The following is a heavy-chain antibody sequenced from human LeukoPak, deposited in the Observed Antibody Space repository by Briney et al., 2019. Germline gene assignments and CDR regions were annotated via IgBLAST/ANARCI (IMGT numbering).Heavy chain of an antibody. CDR2: IYYSGST. CDR1: GGSISSYY. CDR3: ARTPYFYDSSGYSH. V-gene: IGHV4-59*12. J-gene: IGHJ4*02. D-gene: IGHD3-22*01. Sequence: SETLSLTCTVSGGSISSYYWSWMRQPPGKGLEWIGYIYYSGSTNYNPSLKSRVTISVDTSKKQLSLKLSSVTAADTAVYYCARTPYFYDSSGYSHWGQGTLVTVSS.